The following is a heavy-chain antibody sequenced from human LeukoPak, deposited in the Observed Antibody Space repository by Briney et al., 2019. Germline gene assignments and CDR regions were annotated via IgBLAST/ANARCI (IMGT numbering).Heavy chain of an antibody. CDR3: ASLETMIVGREGIDY. J-gene: IGHJ4*02. CDR1: GFTFTTYW. V-gene: IGHV3-30*03. D-gene: IGHD3-22*01. CDR2: ISYDGSNK. Sequence: GGSLRLSCAASGFTFTTYWMTWVRQAPGKGLEWVAVISYDGSNKYYADSVKGRFTISRDNSKNTLYLQMNSLRAEDTAVYYCASLETMIVGREGIDYWGQGTLVTVSS.